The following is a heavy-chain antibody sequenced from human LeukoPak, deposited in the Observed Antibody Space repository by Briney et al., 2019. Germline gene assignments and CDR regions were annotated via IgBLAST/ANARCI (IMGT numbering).Heavy chain of an antibody. CDR2: ISGSGGST. D-gene: IGHD3-3*01. V-gene: IGHV3-23*01. Sequence: GGSLRLSCAASGFTFSSYAMSWVRQAPGKGLEWVSAISGSGGSTYYADSVKGRFTISRDNSKNTLYLQMNSLRAEDTAVYYCAREGYDFWSGPGIYYYYMDVWGKGTTVTVSS. CDR1: GFTFSSYA. CDR3: AREGYDFWSGPGIYYYYMDV. J-gene: IGHJ6*03.